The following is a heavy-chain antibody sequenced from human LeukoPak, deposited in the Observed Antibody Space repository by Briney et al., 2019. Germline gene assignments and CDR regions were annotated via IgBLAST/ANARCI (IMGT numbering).Heavy chain of an antibody. D-gene: IGHD1-20*01. CDR1: GFTLSTNA. J-gene: IGHJ4*02. CDR2: ISGSGAST. Sequence: GGSLRLSCLTSGFTLSTNAMSWVRQAPGKGLEWISGISGSGASTYYADSVKGRFTISRDNSKNTLYLQINSLRAEDTAVYYCWCNWNDGDYWGQGTLVTVSS. CDR3: WCNWNDGDY. V-gene: IGHV3-23*01.